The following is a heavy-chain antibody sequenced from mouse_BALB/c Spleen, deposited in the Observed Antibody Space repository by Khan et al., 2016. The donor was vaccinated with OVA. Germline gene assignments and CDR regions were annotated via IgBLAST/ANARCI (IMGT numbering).Heavy chain of an antibody. D-gene: IGHD1-1*01. Sequence: QMQLEESGAELAKPGASVKMSCKASGYTFIIYWILWVKQRPGQGLEWIGYINPSTGYTEYNQNFKDKATLTADKSSSTAYMQLSSLTSEDSAVYYCARRGLRWDFDYWGQGTTLTVSS. CDR1: GYTFIIYW. CDR3: ARRGLRWDFDY. V-gene: IGHV1-7*01. J-gene: IGHJ2*01. CDR2: INPSTGYT.